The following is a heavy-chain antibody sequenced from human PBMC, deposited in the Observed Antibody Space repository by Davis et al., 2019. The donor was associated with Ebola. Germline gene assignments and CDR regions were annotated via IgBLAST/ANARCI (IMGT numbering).Heavy chain of an antibody. CDR2: ISGSGGST. CDR1: GFTFSSYA. D-gene: IGHD4-23*01. V-gene: IGHV3-23*01. CDR3: AKDLGYGGNPDY. J-gene: IGHJ4*02. Sequence: GESLKISCAASGFTFSSYAMSWVRQAPGKGLEWVSAISGSGGSTYYADSVKGRFTISRDNSKNTLYLQMNSLRAEDTAVYYCAKDLGYGGNPDYWGQGTLVTVSS.